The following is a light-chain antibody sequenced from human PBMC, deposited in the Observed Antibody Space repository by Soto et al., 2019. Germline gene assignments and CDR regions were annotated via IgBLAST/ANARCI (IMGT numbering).Light chain of an antibody. CDR2: DNS. J-gene: IGLJ2*01. CDR3: HSYDVSLRGPT. CDR1: RSNIGAGYD. V-gene: IGLV1-40*01. Sequence: QSVLTQPPSLPGAPGQRVTISCTGSRSNIGAGYDVHWYQHLPGTAPKGLIFDNSNRPSGVPDRFSGSKSGTSASLVITGLQAEDEAVYYCHSYDVSLRGPTFGGGTKVTVL.